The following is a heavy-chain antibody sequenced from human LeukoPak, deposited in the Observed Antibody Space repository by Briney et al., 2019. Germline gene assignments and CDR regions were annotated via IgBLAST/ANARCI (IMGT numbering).Heavy chain of an antibody. J-gene: IGHJ3*02. CDR2: IYYSGST. Sequence: SQTLSLTCTVSGGSISSGDYYWSWIRQPPGKGLEWIGYIYYSGSTYYNPSLKSRVTISVDTSKNQFSLKLSSVTAADTAVYYCARDLLAVTGAFDIWRQGTMVTVSS. V-gene: IGHV4-30-4*08. D-gene: IGHD1-1*01. CDR1: GGSISSGDYY. CDR3: ARDLLAVTGAFDI.